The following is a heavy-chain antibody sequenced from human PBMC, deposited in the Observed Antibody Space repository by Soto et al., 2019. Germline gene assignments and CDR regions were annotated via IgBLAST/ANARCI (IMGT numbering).Heavy chain of an antibody. D-gene: IGHD3-3*01. CDR3: AKDPEQLRFLEWSQGAFDI. Sequence: QVQLVESGGGVVQPGRSLRLSCAASGFTFSSYGMHWVRQAPGKGLEWVAVISYDGSNKYYADSVKGRFTISRDNSKNTLYLQMNSLRAEDTAVYYCAKDPEQLRFLEWSQGAFDIWGQGTMVTVSS. CDR1: GFTFSSYG. J-gene: IGHJ3*02. CDR2: ISYDGSNK. V-gene: IGHV3-30*18.